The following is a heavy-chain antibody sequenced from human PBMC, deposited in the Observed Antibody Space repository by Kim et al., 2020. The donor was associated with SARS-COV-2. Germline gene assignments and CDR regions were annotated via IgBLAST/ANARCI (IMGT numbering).Heavy chain of an antibody. CDR2: IYYSGST. CDR1: GGSISSSSYY. V-gene: IGHV4-39*01. CDR3: ARLRIVGATVCDY. J-gene: IGHJ4*02. Sequence: SETLSLTCTVSGGSISSSSYYWGWIRQPPGKGLEWIGSIYYSGSTYYNPSPKSRVTISVDTSKNQFSLKLSYMTAADTAVYYCARLRIVGATVCDYWGQGTLVTVSS. D-gene: IGHD1-26*01.